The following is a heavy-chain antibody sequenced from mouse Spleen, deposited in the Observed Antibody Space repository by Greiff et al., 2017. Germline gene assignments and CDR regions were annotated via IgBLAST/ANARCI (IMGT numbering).Heavy chain of an antibody. CDR1: GFTFSDYG. J-gene: IGHJ4*01. CDR2: ISSGSSTI. D-gene: IGHD1-2*01. CDR3: ARSGLRLPPYAMDY. V-gene: IGHV5-17*01. Sequence: EVQLVESGGGLVKPGGSLKLSCAASGFTFSDYGMHWVRQAPEKGLEWVAYISSGSSTIYYADTVKGRFTISRDNAKNTLFLQMTSLRSEDTAMYYCARSGLRLPPYAMDYWGQGTSVTVSS.